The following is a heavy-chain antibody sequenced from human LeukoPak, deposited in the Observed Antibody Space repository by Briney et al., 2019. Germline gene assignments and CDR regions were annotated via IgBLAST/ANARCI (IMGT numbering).Heavy chain of an antibody. CDR3: AVAYHYYNLDV. D-gene: IGHD5-12*01. CDR2: INHSGST. Sequence: PSETLSLTCTVSGGSISSSSYYWAWIRQPPGKGLEWIGEINHSGSTNYNPSLKSRITISVDTSKNHFSLRLSSVTAADTAVYYCAVAYHYYNLDVWGQGTTVTVSS. V-gene: IGHV4-39*02. CDR1: GGSISSSSYY. J-gene: IGHJ6*02.